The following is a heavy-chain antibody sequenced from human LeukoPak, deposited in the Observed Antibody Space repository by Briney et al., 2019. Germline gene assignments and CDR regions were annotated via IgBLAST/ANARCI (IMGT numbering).Heavy chain of an antibody. Sequence: GESLKISCKGSGYSFTSYWIGWVLQMPGKGLEWMGIIYPGDSDTRYSPSFQGQVTISADKSVTTAYLQWSSLKASDTAMYYCARPRDSSGWYYFDYWGQGTLATVSS. D-gene: IGHD6-19*01. CDR2: IYPGDSDT. CDR1: GYSFTSYW. V-gene: IGHV5-51*01. J-gene: IGHJ4*02. CDR3: ARPRDSSGWYYFDY.